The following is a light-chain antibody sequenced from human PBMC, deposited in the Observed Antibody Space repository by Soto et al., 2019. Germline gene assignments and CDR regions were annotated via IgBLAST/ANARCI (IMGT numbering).Light chain of an antibody. CDR1: QSLRSS. Sequence: EIVMTQSPDTLSVSPGERASLSCRASQSLRSSLAWYQQKPGQAPRLLIYGASTRATGIPARFSGSGSGTEFTLTISSLQSEDFAVYYCQQYNNWPPWTFGQGTKVDIK. CDR2: GAS. V-gene: IGKV3-15*01. CDR3: QQYNNWPPWT. J-gene: IGKJ1*01.